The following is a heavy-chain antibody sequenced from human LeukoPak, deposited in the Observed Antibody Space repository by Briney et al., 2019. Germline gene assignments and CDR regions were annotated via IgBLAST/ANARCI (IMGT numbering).Heavy chain of an antibody. Sequence: PGGSLRLSCAASGFTFSTYTMTWVRQAPGRGLEWVSAISGSGGSTYYVDSVKGRFTISRDNSKNTVYLQMNSLAVEDTAVYYCAKELRSHTGWPFDYWGQGTLVTVSS. CDR2: ISGSGGST. CDR3: AKELRSHTGWPFDY. J-gene: IGHJ4*02. D-gene: IGHD5-12*01. V-gene: IGHV3-23*01. CDR1: GFTFSTYT.